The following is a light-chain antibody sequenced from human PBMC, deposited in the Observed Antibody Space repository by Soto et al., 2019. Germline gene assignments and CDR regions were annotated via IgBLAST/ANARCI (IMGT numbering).Light chain of an antibody. J-gene: IGKJ5*01. CDR1: QSVRSY. CDR3: QQFNSYPIT. Sequence: EIVFTQSPATLSLSPWERGTLSCRASQSVRSYLAWYQQKPGQAPRLLIYGASTRATGIPARFSGSGSGTEFTLSINSLQPEDFATYYCQQFNSYPITFGQGTRLEIK. CDR2: GAS. V-gene: IGKV3-15*01.